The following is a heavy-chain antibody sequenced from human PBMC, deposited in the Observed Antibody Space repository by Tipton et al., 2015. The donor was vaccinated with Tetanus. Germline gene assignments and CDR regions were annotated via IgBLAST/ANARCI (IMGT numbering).Heavy chain of an antibody. CDR3: ARHSSLKALNY. J-gene: IGHJ4*02. V-gene: IGHV4-39*01. CDR2: IYYNGNT. CDR1: GGSINSGTFY. Sequence: LVKPSETLSLTCTVSGGSINSGTFYWDWIRQTPGKGLEWIGNIYYNGNTLQNPSLKSRVTMSLDKSKNQFSLELSSVTAADTAVYYCARHSSLKALNYWGQGTLVTASS. D-gene: IGHD3-9*01.